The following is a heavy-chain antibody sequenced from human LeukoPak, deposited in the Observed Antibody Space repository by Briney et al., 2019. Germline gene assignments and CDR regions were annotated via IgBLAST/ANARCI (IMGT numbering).Heavy chain of an antibody. CDR2: IISDGSST. CDR3: ARGHVPGSDRHWDY. CDR1: GFTFSRHW. J-gene: IGHJ4*02. D-gene: IGHD3-10*01. V-gene: IGHV3-74*01. Sequence: GGSLRLSCAASGFTFSRHWMHWVRQAPGEGLVWVSRIISDGSSTSYADSVKGRFTISRDNAKNTLNLQMNSLRVEDTAVYYCARGHVPGSDRHWDYWGQGILVTVSS.